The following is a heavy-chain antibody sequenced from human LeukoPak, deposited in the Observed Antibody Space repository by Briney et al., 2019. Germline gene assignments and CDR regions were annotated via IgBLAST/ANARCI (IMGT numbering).Heavy chain of an antibody. Sequence: SETLSLTCTVSGGSVSSGSYYWSWIRQPPGKGLEWIGEINYSGYNNYSPSLMSRVTMSVDTSKNQLSLKLNSVTAADTAVYYCARGLGSSWYGFGYWGRGTPVTVSS. V-gene: IGHV4-61*01. CDR3: ARGLGSSWYGFGY. D-gene: IGHD6-13*01. CDR2: INYSGYN. J-gene: IGHJ4*02. CDR1: GGSVSSGSYY.